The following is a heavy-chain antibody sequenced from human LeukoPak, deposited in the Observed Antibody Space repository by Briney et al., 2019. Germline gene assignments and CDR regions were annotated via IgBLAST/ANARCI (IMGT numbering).Heavy chain of an antibody. Sequence: GGALRLSRAASGFTFSSYAMSWVRPAPGKGLEWVSAISGSGGSTYYADSVKGRFTISRDNSKNTLYLQMNSLRAEDTAVYYCASEPTVTYKESPFDYWGQGTLVTVSS. CDR2: ISGSGGST. CDR1: GFTFSSYA. CDR3: ASEPTVTYKESPFDY. D-gene: IGHD4-17*01. J-gene: IGHJ4*02. V-gene: IGHV3-23*01.